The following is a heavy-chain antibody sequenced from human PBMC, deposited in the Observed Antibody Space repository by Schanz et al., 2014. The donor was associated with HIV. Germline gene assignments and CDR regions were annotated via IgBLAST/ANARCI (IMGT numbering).Heavy chain of an antibody. Sequence: QVQLVQSGAEVKKPGASVKVSCKASGYTFTSYGINWVRQAPGQGLEWMGWISAYNGNTNYAQKLQGRVTMTTDTSTSTGYMDLRRMSSDDTAVSYCARGAAEMATMTPWRYWGQGTLVTVSS. CDR3: ARGAAEMATMTPWRY. J-gene: IGHJ4*02. V-gene: IGHV1-18*01. D-gene: IGHD5-12*01. CDR1: GYTFTSYG. CDR2: ISAYNGNT.